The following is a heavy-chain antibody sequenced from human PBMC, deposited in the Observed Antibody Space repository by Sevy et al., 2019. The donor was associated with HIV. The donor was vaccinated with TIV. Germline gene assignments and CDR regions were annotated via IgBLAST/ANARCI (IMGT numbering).Heavy chain of an antibody. CDR2: IWYDGSNK. CDR1: GFTFSRYG. V-gene: IGHV3-33*01. CDR3: ARDRGVRYFDY. Sequence: GGSLRLSCAASGFTFSRYGMHWVRQGPGKGLEWVAVIWYDGSNKYYADSVQGRFSISRDQSKNTLYLQMNSLRAEETAVYYCARDRGVRYFDYWGQGTLVTVSS. J-gene: IGHJ4*02. D-gene: IGHD3-10*01.